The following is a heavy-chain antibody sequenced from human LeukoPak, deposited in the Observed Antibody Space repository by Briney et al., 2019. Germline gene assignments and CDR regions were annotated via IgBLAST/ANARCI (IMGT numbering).Heavy chain of an antibody. CDR1: GYTFTSYD. J-gene: IGHJ6*03. V-gene: IGHV1-8*01. D-gene: IGHD5-12*01. CDR2: MNPNSGNT. CDR3: ARALVATEQYYYYYYMDV. Sequence: ASVKASCKASGYTFTSYDINWVRQATGQGLEWMGWMNPNSGNTGYAQKFQGRVTMTRNTSISTAYMELSSLRSEDTAVYYCARALVATEQYYYYYYMDVWGKGTTVTVSS.